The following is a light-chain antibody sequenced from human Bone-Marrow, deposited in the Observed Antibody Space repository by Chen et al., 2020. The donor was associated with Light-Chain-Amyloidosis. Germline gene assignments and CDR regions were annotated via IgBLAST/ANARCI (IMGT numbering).Light chain of an antibody. Sequence: QSALTQPPSASGSPGQSVTISCTGTSNDDNDYLYVSCFQQYPGRPPKPIIYEVNVRPSGVPDRFSGDKSGDRASLTVSGLHPEDEADYFFAYHVRGYNVIFGGGTKLTVL. CDR2: EVN. CDR3: AYHVRGYNVI. CDR1: SNDDNDYLY. V-gene: IGLV2-8*01. J-gene: IGLJ2*01.